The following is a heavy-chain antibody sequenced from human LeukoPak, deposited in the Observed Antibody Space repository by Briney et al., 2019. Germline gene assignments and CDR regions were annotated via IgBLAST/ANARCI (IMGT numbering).Heavy chain of an antibody. D-gene: IGHD4-11*01. CDR1: GFTFSNYG. CDR2: ISSSSSYI. J-gene: IGHJ4*02. CDR3: ARDATVAPG. V-gene: IGHV3-21*01. Sequence: GGSLRLSCAASGFTFSNYGLSWVRQAPGKGLEWVSSISSSSSYIYYADSVEGRFTISRDNAKNSLYLQMNSLRAEDTAVYYCARDATVAPGWGQGTLVTVSS.